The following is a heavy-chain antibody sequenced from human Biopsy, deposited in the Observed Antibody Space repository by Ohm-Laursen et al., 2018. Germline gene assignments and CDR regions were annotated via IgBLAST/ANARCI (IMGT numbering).Heavy chain of an antibody. D-gene: IGHD3-9*01. V-gene: IGHV1-69*10. J-gene: IGHJ6*04. CDR1: GDSFTSYA. CDR2: IIPILGRP. Sequence: ASVKVSCKASGDSFTSYAIGWVRQAPGQGLEWMGGIIPILGRPTYAQKFQGRVTITADTSTGTVFMDLSTLRSEDSALYYCAREQHPYIDVLTDSFSYVPMDVWGAGTTVTVSS. CDR3: AREQHPYIDVLTDSFSYVPMDV.